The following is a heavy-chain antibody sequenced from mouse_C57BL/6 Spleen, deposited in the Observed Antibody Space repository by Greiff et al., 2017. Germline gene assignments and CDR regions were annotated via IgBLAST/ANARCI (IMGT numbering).Heavy chain of an antibody. CDR1: GFTFSDYY. CDR2: ISNGGGST. V-gene: IGHV5-12*01. D-gene: IGHD1-1*02. CDR3: ARHEDYRGAMDY. J-gene: IGHJ4*01. Sequence: EVQVVESGGGLVQPGGSLKLSCAASGFTFSDYYMYWVRQTPEKRLEWVAYISNGGGSTYYPDTVKGRFTISRDNAKNTLYLQMSRLKSEDTAMYYCARHEDYRGAMDYWGQGTSVTVSS.